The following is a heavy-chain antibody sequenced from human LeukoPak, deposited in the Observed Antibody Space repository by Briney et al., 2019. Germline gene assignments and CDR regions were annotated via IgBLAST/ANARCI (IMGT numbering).Heavy chain of an antibody. V-gene: IGHV3-23*01. CDR2: ISGSGGST. CDR3: ARRRPEDIVVVVPGWFDP. J-gene: IGHJ5*02. CDR1: GFTFSSYA. D-gene: IGHD2-15*01. Sequence: GGSLRLSCAASGFTFSSYAMSWVRQAPGKGLEWVSAISGSGGSTYYADSVKGRFTISRDNSKNSLYLQMNSLRAEDTAVYYCARRRPEDIVVVVPGWFDPWGQGTLVTVSS.